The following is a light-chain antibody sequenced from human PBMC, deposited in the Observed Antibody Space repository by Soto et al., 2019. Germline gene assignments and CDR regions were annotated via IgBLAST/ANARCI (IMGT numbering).Light chain of an antibody. V-gene: IGKV3-20*01. Sequence: EIVLTQSPGTLSLSPGERATLSCRASQSVNNNYLAWYQQKPGQAPRLLIYGASSRATGIPDRFSGSGSGTDLILTISRLEPEDFAVYYCHQYGSSPRTFGQGTKVDIK. CDR1: QSVNNNY. CDR3: HQYGSSPRT. CDR2: GAS. J-gene: IGKJ1*01.